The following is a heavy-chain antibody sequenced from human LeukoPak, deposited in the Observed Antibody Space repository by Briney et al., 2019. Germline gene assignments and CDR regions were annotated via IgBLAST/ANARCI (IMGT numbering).Heavy chain of an antibody. CDR1: GFTFSSYT. D-gene: IGHD1-26*01. V-gene: IGHV3-23*01. J-gene: IGHJ4*02. Sequence: GGSLRLSCAASGFTFSSYTMSWVRQAPGKGLEWVSAISGSGGSTYYADSVKGRFTISRDNSENTLYLQMNRLRAEDTAVYYCAKDQRELLSHFDYWGQGTLVTVSS. CDR3: AKDQRELLSHFDY. CDR2: ISGSGGST.